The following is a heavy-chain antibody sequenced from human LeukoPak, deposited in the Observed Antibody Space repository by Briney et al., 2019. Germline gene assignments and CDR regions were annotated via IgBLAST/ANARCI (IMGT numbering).Heavy chain of an antibody. D-gene: IGHD3-22*01. CDR3: ARDRPYYDSSGYYYPHYYGMDV. V-gene: IGHV1-18*01. Sequence: ASVKVSCKASGYTFTSYGISWVRQAPGQGLEWMGWISAYNGNTNYAQKLQGRVTMTTDTSTSTAYMELRSLRSDDTAVYYCARDRPYYDSSGYYYPHYYGMDVWGQGTTVTVYS. CDR2: ISAYNGNT. J-gene: IGHJ6*02. CDR1: GYTFTSYG.